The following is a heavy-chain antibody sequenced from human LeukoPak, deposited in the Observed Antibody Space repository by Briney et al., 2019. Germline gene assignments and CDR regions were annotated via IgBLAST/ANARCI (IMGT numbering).Heavy chain of an antibody. J-gene: IGHJ4*02. V-gene: IGHV1-69*13. D-gene: IGHD2-15*01. CDR3: ASGDVASYYFDY. CDR1: GGTFSSYA. CDR2: IIPIFGTA. Sequence: GASVKVSCKASGGTFSSYAISWVRQAPGQGLEWIGGIIPIFGTANYAQKFQGRVTITADESTSTAYMELSSLRSEDTAVYYCASGDVASYYFDYWGQGTLVTVSS.